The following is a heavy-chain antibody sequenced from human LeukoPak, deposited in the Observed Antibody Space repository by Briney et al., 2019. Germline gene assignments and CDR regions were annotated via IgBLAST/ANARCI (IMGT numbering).Heavy chain of an antibody. V-gene: IGHV3-7*01. CDR3: ARPNFWSGPSAFDI. CDR1: GFTFSNFW. D-gene: IGHD3-3*01. J-gene: IGHJ3*02. Sequence: GGSLRLSCAASGFTFSNFWMNWVRQAPGKGLEWVANIKQDGSEKYYVDSVKGRFTISRDNAKNSLYLQMNSLRAEDTAVYYCARPNFWSGPSAFDIWGQGTMVTASS. CDR2: IKQDGSEK.